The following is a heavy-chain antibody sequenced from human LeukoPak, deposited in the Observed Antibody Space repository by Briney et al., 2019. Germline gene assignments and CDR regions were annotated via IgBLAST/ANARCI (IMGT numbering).Heavy chain of an antibody. CDR2: IYHSGST. Sequence: SETLSFTCAVSGYSISSGYYWGWIRQPPEKGLEWIGSIYHSGSTYYNPSLKSRVTISVDTSKNQFSLKLSSVTAADTAVYYCARDLIRITIFGVVITNWFDPWGQGTLVTVSS. D-gene: IGHD3-3*01. CDR1: GYSISSGYY. J-gene: IGHJ5*02. CDR3: ARDLIRITIFGVVITNWFDP. V-gene: IGHV4-38-2*02.